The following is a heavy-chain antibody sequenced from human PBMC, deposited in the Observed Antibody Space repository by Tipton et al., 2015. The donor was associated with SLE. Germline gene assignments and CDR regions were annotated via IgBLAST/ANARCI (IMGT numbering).Heavy chain of an antibody. J-gene: IGHJ6*03. Sequence: QLVQSGAEVKKPGASVKVSCKASGYTFTSYDINWVRQATGQGLEWMGWMNPNSGNTGYAQKFQGRVTMTRNTSISTAYMKLSSLITEVTAVNYGARSSGPTSFGVVSRGYMDVMGKGSTVTVS. CDR1: GYTFTSYD. D-gene: IGHD3-3*01. V-gene: IGHV1-8*01. CDR3: ARSSGPTSFGVVSRGYMDV. CDR2: MNPNSGNT.